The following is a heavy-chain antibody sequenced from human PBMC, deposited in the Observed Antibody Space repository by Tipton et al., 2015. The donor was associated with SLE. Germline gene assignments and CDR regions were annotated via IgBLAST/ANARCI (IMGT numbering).Heavy chain of an antibody. D-gene: IGHD6-6*01. V-gene: IGHV4-34*01. CDR2: INHSGST. J-gene: IGHJ6*02. CDR3: ARDSYSSSSGSYYYGMDV. CDR1: GGSFSGYY. Sequence: TLSLTCAVYGGSFSGYYWSWIRQPPGKGLAWIGEINHSGSTNYNPSLKSRVTISVDTSKNQFSLKLSSVTAADTAVYYCARDSYSSSSGSYYYGMDVWGQGTTVTVSS.